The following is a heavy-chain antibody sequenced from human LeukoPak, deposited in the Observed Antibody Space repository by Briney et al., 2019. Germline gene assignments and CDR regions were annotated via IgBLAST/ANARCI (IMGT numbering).Heavy chain of an antibody. CDR1: GLTFSSFS. Sequence: GGSLRLSCAASGLTFSSFSFNWVRQGPGKGLEWVSSINTVASYIYYADSVKGRFTISRDNAKNSLYLQMNSLRAEDTGVYYCARDFRIGDAFGIWGQGTMVTVSS. J-gene: IGHJ3*02. D-gene: IGHD2-15*01. CDR3: ARDFRIGDAFGI. CDR2: INTVASYI. V-gene: IGHV3-21*06.